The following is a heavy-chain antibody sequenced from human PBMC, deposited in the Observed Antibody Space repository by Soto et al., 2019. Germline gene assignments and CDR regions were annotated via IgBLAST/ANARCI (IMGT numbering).Heavy chain of an antibody. J-gene: IGHJ4*02. Sequence: GGSLRLSCAASGFTFSSYAMSWVRRAPGKGLEWVSAISGSGGSTYYADSVKGRFTISRDNSKNTLYLHVSSLRAEDTAVYYCAKDQIPDLYYFDYWGQGTLVTVSS. CDR1: GFTFSSYA. CDR3: AKDQIPDLYYFDY. CDR2: ISGSGGST. V-gene: IGHV3-23*01.